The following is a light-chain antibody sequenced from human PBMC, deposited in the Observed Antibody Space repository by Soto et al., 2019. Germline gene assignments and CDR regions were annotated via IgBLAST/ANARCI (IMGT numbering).Light chain of an antibody. Sequence: EIVLTQSPATLSLSPRERATLSCRASQSVGSYLAWYQHKPGRPPRLLIYDASNRATGIPARFSGSGSGTDFTLTISSLEPEDFAVYYCQQRSNWPPTWTFGQGTKVEIK. CDR1: QSVGSY. CDR2: DAS. V-gene: IGKV3-11*01. J-gene: IGKJ1*01. CDR3: QQRSNWPPTWT.